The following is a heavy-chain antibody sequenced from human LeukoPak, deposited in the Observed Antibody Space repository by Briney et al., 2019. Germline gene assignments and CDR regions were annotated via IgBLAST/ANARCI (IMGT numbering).Heavy chain of an antibody. Sequence: PGGSLRLSCATSGFTFSNAWMNWVRQAPGKGLEWVSYISSGSSIIYYADSVKGRFTISRDNAKNSLYLQMSSLRDEDTAVYYCAREPFDYWGQGILVTVSS. J-gene: IGHJ4*02. CDR2: ISSGSSII. CDR1: GFTFSNAW. V-gene: IGHV3-48*02. CDR3: AREPFDY.